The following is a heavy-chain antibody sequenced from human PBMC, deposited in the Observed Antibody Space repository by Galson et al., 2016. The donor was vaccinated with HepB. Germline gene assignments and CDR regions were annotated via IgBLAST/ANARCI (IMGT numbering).Heavy chain of an antibody. Sequence: SLRLSCAASGFTFSSYAMSWVRQAPGKGLEWVAVISYDGNYKYYADSVKGRFTISRDNSKNTLYLQMNSLRAEDTAVYYCAKDGHPSPIGGSGTFFSYYQYYYVDVWGKGTTVTVSS. CDR1: GFTFSSYA. D-gene: IGHD3-10*01. CDR3: AKDGHPSPIGGSGTFFSYYQYYYVDV. V-gene: IGHV3-30*18. CDR2: ISYDGNYK. J-gene: IGHJ6*03.